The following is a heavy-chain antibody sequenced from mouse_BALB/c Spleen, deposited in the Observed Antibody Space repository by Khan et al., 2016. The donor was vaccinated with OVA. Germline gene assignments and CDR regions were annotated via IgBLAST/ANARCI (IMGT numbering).Heavy chain of an antibody. V-gene: IGHV3-2*02. J-gene: IGHJ2*01. Sequence: EVQLVETGPGLVKPSQSLSLTCTVTGYSITSDYAWNWIRQFPGNKLEWMGYIRYSGNTKYNPSLKSRISVTRDTSKNQFFLQLNSVTTEDTATYYCERMSGGDFDFWGQGTTLTVSA. CDR2: IRYSGNT. CDR1: GYSITSDYA. CDR3: ERMSGGDFDF. D-gene: IGHD4-1*01.